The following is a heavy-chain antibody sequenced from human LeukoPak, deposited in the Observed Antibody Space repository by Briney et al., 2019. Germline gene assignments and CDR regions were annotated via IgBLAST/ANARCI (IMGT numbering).Heavy chain of an antibody. V-gene: IGHV4-59*01. J-gene: IGHJ4*02. CDR1: GGSISSYY. D-gene: IGHD5-18*01. CDR2: IYYSGST. Sequence: SETLSLTCTVSGGSISSYYWSWIRQPPGKGLEWIGYIYYSGSTNYNPSLKSRVTISVDTSKNQFSLKLSSVTAADTAVYYCARGGYSYGLDYWGQETLVTVSS. CDR3: ARGGYSYGLDY.